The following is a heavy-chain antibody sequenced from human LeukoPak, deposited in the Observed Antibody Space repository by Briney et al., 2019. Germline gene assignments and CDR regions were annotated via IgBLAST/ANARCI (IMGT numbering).Heavy chain of an antibody. CDR1: GFTFSSYW. CDR2: INSDGSST. D-gene: IGHD4-23*01. CDR3: ARARLRWEGTPSDY. V-gene: IGHV3-74*01. J-gene: IGHJ4*02. Sequence: GGSLRLPCAASGFTFSSYWIHWVRQAPGQGLVWVSRINSDGSSTSYADSVKGRFTISRDNAKNTLYLQMNSLRAEDTAVYYCARARLRWEGTPSDYWGQGTLVTVSS.